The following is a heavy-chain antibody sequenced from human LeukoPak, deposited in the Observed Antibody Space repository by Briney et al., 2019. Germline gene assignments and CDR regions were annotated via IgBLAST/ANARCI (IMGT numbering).Heavy chain of an antibody. V-gene: IGHV3-30*02. CDR2: IWYDGSHQ. CDR1: GFPFSGSG. D-gene: IGHD6-13*01. CDR3: AKVSIAAESPDAFDI. Sequence: PGGSLRLSCAASGFPFSGSGMHWVRQAPGKGLEWVAVIWYDGSHQYYADSVKGRFTIPRDNSKNTLYLQMNSLRAEDTAVYYCAKVSIAAESPDAFDIWGQGTMVTVSS. J-gene: IGHJ3*02.